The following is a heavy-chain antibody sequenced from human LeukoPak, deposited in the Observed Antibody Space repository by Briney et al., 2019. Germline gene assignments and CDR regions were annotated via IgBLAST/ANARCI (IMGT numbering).Heavy chain of an antibody. Sequence: SETLSLTCAVYGGSFSGYYWGWIRQPPGKGLEWIGEINHSGSTNYNPSLKSRVTISVDTSKNQFSLKLSSVTAADTAVYYCARAVGVWFGEHKTFDYWGQGTLVTVSS. J-gene: IGHJ4*02. V-gene: IGHV4-34*01. CDR2: INHSGST. D-gene: IGHD3-10*01. CDR3: ARAVGVWFGEHKTFDY. CDR1: GGSFSGYY.